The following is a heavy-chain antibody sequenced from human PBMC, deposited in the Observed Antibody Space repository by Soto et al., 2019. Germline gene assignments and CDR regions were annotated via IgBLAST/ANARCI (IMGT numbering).Heavy chain of an antibody. CDR1: GGSISSGGYY. V-gene: IGHV4-31*03. J-gene: IGHJ3*02. CDR2: IYYSGRT. Sequence: QVQLQESGPGLVKPSQTLSLTCTVSGGSISSGGYYWSWIRQHPGKGLEWIGYIYYSGRTYYNPVLKRRANISVDTSKNQFSLKLSSVTAADTAVCYCARDLERRDYRGVSVRDAFDIWGQGTMVTVSS. CDR3: ARDLERRDYRGVSVRDAFDI. D-gene: IGHD3-10*01.